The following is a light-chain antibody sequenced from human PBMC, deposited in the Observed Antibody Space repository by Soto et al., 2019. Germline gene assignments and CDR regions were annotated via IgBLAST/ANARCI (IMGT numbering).Light chain of an antibody. V-gene: IGKV1D-12*01. Sequence: DIQMTQSPSSVSASVGDRVTITCRASQGSSSWLAWYQQKPGKAPKLLIYAASSLQSGVPSRFSGSGSGTDFTLTISSQQSEDFATYYCQQANSFPITFGQGTRLEIK. J-gene: IGKJ5*01. CDR2: AAS. CDR3: QQANSFPIT. CDR1: QGSSSW.